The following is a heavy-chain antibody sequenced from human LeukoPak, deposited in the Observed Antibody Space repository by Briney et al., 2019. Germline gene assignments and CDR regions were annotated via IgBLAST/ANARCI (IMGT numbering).Heavy chain of an antibody. CDR3: ARGSVGARPFDY. CDR1: GGSFSGYY. CDR2: INHGGST. V-gene: IGHV4-34*01. Sequence: SETLPLTCAVYGGSFSGYYWSWIHQPPGKGLEWIGEINHGGSTNYNPSLKSRVTISADTSKNQFSLKLISVPAADTAVYYCARGSVGARPFDYWGQGTLVTVSS. J-gene: IGHJ4*02. D-gene: IGHD1-26*01.